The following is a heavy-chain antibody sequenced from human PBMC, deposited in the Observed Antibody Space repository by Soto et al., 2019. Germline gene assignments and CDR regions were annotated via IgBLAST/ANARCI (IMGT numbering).Heavy chain of an antibody. D-gene: IGHD6-13*01. Sequence: SETLSLTCTFSCGSIISGGYYWSWIRQHPGKGLEWIGYIYYSGSTYYNPSLKSRVTISVDTSKNQFSLKLSSVTAADTAVYYCARGDSSSWYWSYWGQGTLVTVSS. CDR1: CGSIISGGYY. V-gene: IGHV4-31*03. CDR2: IYYSGST. J-gene: IGHJ4*02. CDR3: ARGDSSSWYWSY.